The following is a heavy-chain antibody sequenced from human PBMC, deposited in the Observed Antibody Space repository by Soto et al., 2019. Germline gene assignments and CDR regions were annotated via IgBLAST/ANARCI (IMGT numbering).Heavy chain of an antibody. Sequence: GGSLRLSCAASGFTFRNYWMSWVRQAPGKGLEWVANIKQDGSEKYYVDSVKGRFTISRDNAKNSLYLQMNSLRAEDTAVYYCAGGVCCSGGSGLDWQHFAPRGQGTLVTVPS. V-gene: IGHV3-7*01. CDR3: AGGVCCSGGSGLDWQHFAP. CDR2: IKQDGSEK. J-gene: IGHJ5*02. CDR1: GFTFRNYW. D-gene: IGHD2-15*01.